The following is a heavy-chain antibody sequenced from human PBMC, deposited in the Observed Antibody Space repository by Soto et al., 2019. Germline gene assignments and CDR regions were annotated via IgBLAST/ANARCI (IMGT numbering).Heavy chain of an antibody. CDR1: GYTFTVYY. CDR3: ARDLAKGGGSAGFDY. J-gene: IGHJ4*02. CDR2: INPKSGRT. Sequence: QVQLVQSGAEVKKPGASVNVSCKASGYTFTVYYMHWVRQAPGQGLEWMGWINPKSGRTMYPQKFQGRVTMTWDTSISTAYMALTGLRSDDTAVYYCARDLAKGGGSAGFDYWGQRTLVTVSS. V-gene: IGHV1-2*02. D-gene: IGHD1-26*01.